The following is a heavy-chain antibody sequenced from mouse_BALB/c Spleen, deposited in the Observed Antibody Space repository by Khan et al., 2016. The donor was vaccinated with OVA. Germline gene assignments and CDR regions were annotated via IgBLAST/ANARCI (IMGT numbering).Heavy chain of an antibody. CDR3: ASGLDYDYGMDY. V-gene: IGHV9-2-1*01. D-gene: IGHD2-4*01. CDR1: GYTFTDYS. CDR2: INTETGEP. J-gene: IGHJ4*01. Sequence: QIQLVQSGPELKKPGETVKISCKASGYTFTDYSMHWVKQAPGKGLKWMGWINTETGEPTYSDDFKGRFAFSLETSASTAYLQINNLKNEDTAPXCCASGLDYDYGMDYWGQGTTVTVSS.